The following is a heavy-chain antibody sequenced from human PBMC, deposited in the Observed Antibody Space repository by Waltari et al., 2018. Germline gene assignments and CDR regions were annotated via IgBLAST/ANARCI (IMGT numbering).Heavy chain of an antibody. CDR3: HRSESYGMDV. V-gene: IGHV4-59*01. J-gene: IGHJ6*02. CDR1: GGSIISDF. CDR2: SSNSGST. Sequence: QVQLQESGPGLVKPSETLSLTCSVPGGSIISDFWSWIRQSPGEGLEWIGYSSNSGSTHYNPSLESRVTISVDTSRTRFSLRLSSVTAADTAVYYCHRSESYGMDVWGPGTTVTVSS.